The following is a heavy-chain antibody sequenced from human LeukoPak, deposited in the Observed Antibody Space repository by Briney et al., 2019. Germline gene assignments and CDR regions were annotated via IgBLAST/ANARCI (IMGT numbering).Heavy chain of an antibody. D-gene: IGHD1-26*01. V-gene: IGHV3-33*01. Sequence: GGSLRLSCAASGFTFSSYGMHWVRQAPGKGLEWVAVIWYDGSNKYYADSVKGRFTISRDNSKNTLYLQMNSLRAEDTAVYYCAREVGATSHFDYWGQGTLVTVSS. CDR2: IWYDGSNK. CDR1: GFTFSSYG. CDR3: AREVGATSHFDY. J-gene: IGHJ4*02.